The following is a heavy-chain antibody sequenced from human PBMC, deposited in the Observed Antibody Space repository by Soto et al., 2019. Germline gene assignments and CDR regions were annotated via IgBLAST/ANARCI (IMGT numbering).Heavy chain of an antibody. Sequence: QVQLVESGGGVVQPGRSLRLSCAASGFTFSYHALNWVRQAPGKGLEWVAVISYDGDNKYIAESVKGRFTISRDNSWNTMSLQMNSLRTEDTAMYFCARGTTTSAFSAMDVWGQGTTVTVSS. V-gene: IGHV3-30-3*01. J-gene: IGHJ6*02. D-gene: IGHD1-1*01. CDR3: ARGTTTSAFSAMDV. CDR1: GFTFSYHA. CDR2: ISYDGDNK.